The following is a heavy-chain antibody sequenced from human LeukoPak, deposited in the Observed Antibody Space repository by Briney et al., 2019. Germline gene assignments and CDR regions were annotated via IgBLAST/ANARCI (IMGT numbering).Heavy chain of an antibody. D-gene: IGHD6-13*01. CDR2: ISGSGGST. CDR3: SNSPLGSSWSYYYYYGMDV. CDR1: GFTFSSYA. J-gene: IGHJ6*02. Sequence: GGSLRLSCAASGFTFSSYAMSWLRQAPGKGLEWVSAISGSGGSTYYADSVKGRFTIARDNSKNTLYLQMNSLRAEDTAVDYCSNSPLGSSWSYYYYYGMDVWGQGTTVTVSS. V-gene: IGHV3-23*01.